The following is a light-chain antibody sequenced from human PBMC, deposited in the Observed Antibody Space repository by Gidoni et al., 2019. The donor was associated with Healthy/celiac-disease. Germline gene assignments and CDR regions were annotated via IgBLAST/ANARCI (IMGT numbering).Light chain of an antibody. V-gene: IGKV1-5*03. Sequence: DIQMTQSPSTLSASVGDRVTITCLARQSISSWLAWYKQKPGKAPKLLIYKASSLESGVPSRFSGSGSGTEFTLTISSLQPDDFATYYCQQYNSYWTFGQGTKVEIK. CDR2: KAS. CDR3: QQYNSYWT. J-gene: IGKJ1*01. CDR1: QSISSW.